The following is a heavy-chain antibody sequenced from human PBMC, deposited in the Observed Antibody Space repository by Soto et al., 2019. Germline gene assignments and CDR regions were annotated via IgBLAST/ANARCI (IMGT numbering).Heavy chain of an antibody. D-gene: IGHD2-21*02. V-gene: IGHV5-10-1*01. Sequence: GESLKISCKGSGYSFTRYWISWVRQMPGKGLEWMGRIDPSDSYTNYSPSFQGHVTISADKSISTAYLQWSSLKASDTAMYYCALQSGYCGGDCYSTPLDYWGQGTLVTVSS. CDR1: GYSFTRYW. CDR3: ALQSGYCGGDCYSTPLDY. J-gene: IGHJ4*02. CDR2: IDPSDSYT.